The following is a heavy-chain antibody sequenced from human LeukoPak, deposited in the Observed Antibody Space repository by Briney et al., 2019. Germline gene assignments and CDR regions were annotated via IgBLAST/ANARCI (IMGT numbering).Heavy chain of an antibody. CDR1: GYTFTDYY. D-gene: IGHD2-2*01. V-gene: IGHV1-2*02. Sequence: ASVKVSRKASGYTFTDYYMHWVRQAPGQGFEWMGWINPNDGDTNYAQKFQGRVTMTRDTSNSTAHMEVSRLRSDDTAVYYCARANFLYCSSSTCLFDYWGQGTLVTVSS. CDR2: INPNDGDT. CDR3: ARANFLYCSSSTCLFDY. J-gene: IGHJ4*02.